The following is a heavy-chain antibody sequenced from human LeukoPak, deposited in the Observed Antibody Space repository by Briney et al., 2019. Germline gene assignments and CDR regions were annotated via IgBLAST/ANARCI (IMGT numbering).Heavy chain of an antibody. Sequence: GGSLRLSCAASGFTFSDYAMSWVRQAPGKGLEWVSGISGSGGRTYYADSLKGRFTISRDNSKNTLYLQMNSLRAEDTAVYYCAKDRYSGSFNWFDLWGQGTLVTVSS. J-gene: IGHJ5*02. CDR1: GFTFSDYA. V-gene: IGHV3-23*01. D-gene: IGHD1-26*01. CDR2: ISGSGGRT. CDR3: AKDRYSGSFNWFDL.